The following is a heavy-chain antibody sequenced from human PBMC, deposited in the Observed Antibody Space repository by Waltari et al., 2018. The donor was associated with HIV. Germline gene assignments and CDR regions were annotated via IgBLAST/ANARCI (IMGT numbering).Heavy chain of an antibody. CDR3: ARDLISGIMPRSYYYGLDV. V-gene: IGHV3-30*09. Sequence: QGQMVESGGGVVQPGRSLRLSCADSGFTFSSNAVHWVRQAPGKGLEWVALISHDGSNTYYADSVKGRFVISRDNSKNTLDLQMNSLTIEDTAVYYCARDLISGIMPRSYYYGLDVWGQGTTVTVSS. CDR1: GFTFSSNA. CDR2: ISHDGSNT. J-gene: IGHJ6*02. D-gene: IGHD2-2*01.